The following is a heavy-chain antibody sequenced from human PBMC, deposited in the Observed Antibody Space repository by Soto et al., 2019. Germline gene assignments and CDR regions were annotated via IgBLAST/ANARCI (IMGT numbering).Heavy chain of an antibody. V-gene: IGHV4-4*02. CDR2: ISHSGST. Sequence: QLQLQESGPGLVKPSGTLSLTCAVSGGSISSSYWWSWVRQPPGKGLEWIGEISHSGSTNYSPSLNSRVTISLDKSKNQLSLKLSSVTAADTAVYYCARDPVGVVPFDYWGQGTLVTVSS. CDR1: GGSISSSYW. J-gene: IGHJ4*02. D-gene: IGHD3-3*01. CDR3: ARDPVGVVPFDY.